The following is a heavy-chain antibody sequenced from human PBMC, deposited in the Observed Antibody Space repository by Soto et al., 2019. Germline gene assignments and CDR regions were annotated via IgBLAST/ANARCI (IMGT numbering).Heavy chain of an antibody. V-gene: IGHV3-30-3*01. CDR1: GFTFSNYG. J-gene: IGHJ4*02. CDR2: ISYDGGDD. D-gene: IGHD3-22*01. Sequence: GGSLRLSCAASGFTFSNYGMHWARQAPGKGLEWVAVISYDGGDDYYADSVKGRFTISRDNSKNTLYLQMNSLRVEDSAVYYCASDFRAIAMIVVAPCYWGQGTLVTVSS. CDR3: ASDFRAIAMIVVAPCY.